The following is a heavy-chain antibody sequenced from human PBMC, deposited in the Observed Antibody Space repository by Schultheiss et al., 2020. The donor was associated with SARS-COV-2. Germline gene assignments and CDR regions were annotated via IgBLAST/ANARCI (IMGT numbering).Heavy chain of an antibody. Sequence: SETLSLNCTVSGGSISSYYWRWIRQPAGKGLEWIGRIYTSGSTNYNPSLKSRVTMSVDTSKNQFQWEHQLQPLPQESSHHVSRHVQEPVLPEAELCDRRGHGRVLLCERGGGFLEWLLEVCWFDPWGQGTLVTVSS. CDR1: GGSISSYY. CDR2: IYTSGST. J-gene: IGHJ5*02. CDR3: SRHVQEPVLPEAELCDRRGHGRVLLCERGGGFLEWLLEVCWFDP. D-gene: IGHD1-26*01. V-gene: IGHV4-4*07.